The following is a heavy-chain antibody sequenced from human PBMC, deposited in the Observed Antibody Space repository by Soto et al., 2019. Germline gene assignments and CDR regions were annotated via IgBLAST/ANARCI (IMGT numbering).Heavy chain of an antibody. CDR1: GGSISSGGYY. V-gene: IGHV4-31*03. Sequence: QVQLQESGPGLVKPSQTLSLTCTVSGGSISSGGYYWSWIRQHPGKGLEWIGYIYYSGSTYYNPSLKSRVTISVDTSKNQFSLKLSSVTAADTAVYYCARERTYYDILTGYYPNWFDPWGQGTLVTVSS. CDR3: ARERTYYDILTGYYPNWFDP. D-gene: IGHD3-9*01. CDR2: IYYSGST. J-gene: IGHJ5*02.